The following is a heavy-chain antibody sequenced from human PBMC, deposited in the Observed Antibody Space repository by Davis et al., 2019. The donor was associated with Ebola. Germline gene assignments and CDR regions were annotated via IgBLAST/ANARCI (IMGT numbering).Heavy chain of an antibody. CDR3: ARESKRAFDI. Sequence: SVKVSCKASGYTFTGYYMHWVRQAPGQGLEWMGGIIPIFGTANYAQKFQGRVTITADKSTSTAYMELSSLRSEDTAVYYCARESKRAFDIWGQGTMVTVSS. V-gene: IGHV1-69*06. CDR1: GYTFTGYY. CDR2: IIPIFGTA. J-gene: IGHJ3*02.